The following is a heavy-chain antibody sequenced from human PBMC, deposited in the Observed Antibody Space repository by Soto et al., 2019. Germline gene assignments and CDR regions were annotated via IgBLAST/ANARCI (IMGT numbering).Heavy chain of an antibody. CDR3: ARAGDNGDRFFDA. D-gene: IGHD7-27*01. CDR2: INPNSGNT. Sequence: AASVKVSCKASGYTFTGYYMHWVRQAPGQGPEWMGWINPNSGNTKYAQSFQGRVTMTRDTSTSTAYMELTWLRSDDAAIYYCARAGDNGDRFFDAWGQGTLVTVSS. V-gene: IGHV1-2*02. J-gene: IGHJ4*02. CDR1: GYTFTGYY.